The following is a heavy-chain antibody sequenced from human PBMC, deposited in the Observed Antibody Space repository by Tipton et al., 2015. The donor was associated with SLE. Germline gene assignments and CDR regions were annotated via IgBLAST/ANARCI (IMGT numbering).Heavy chain of an antibody. J-gene: IGHJ4*02. Sequence: RSLRLSCAASGFTFSSYGMHWVRQAPGKGLEWVAVIWYDGSNKYYADSVKGRFTISRDNSKNTLYLQMNSLRAEDTAVYFCARSSSVRTLLWPTFAYWGQGTLVTVSS. CDR2: IWYDGSNK. CDR3: ARSSSVRTLLWPTFAY. D-gene: IGHD2/OR15-2a*01. V-gene: IGHV3-33*08. CDR1: GFTFSSYG.